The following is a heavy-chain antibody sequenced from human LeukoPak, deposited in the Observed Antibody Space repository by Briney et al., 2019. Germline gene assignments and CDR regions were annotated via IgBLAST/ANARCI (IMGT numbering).Heavy chain of an antibody. CDR1: GFTFSSYS. D-gene: IGHD2-8*02. Sequence: PGGSLRLSCAASGFTFSSYSMNWVRQAPGQGLEWVAYISSGGSTIYFADSVKGRFTISRDNARNSLYLQMNSLRDEDTAVYYCARDETGVGTGGIDYWGQGTLVTVSS. CDR3: ARDETGVGTGGIDY. V-gene: IGHV3-48*02. J-gene: IGHJ4*02. CDR2: ISSGGSTI.